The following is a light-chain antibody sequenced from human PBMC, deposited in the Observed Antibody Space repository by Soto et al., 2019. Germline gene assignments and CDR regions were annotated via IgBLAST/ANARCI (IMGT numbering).Light chain of an antibody. CDR2: GAS. CDR1: KSITANY. Sequence: DIVLTQFPGTLSLSPGKRATLSCRTSKSITANYLAWYQQKPGQAPRLLIYGASNRASGIPDRFSGSGSGTDITLTITRLEPEDFAVYFCQQYDSLPRTFGRGTKVEIK. V-gene: IGKV3-20*01. J-gene: IGKJ1*01. CDR3: QQYDSLPRT.